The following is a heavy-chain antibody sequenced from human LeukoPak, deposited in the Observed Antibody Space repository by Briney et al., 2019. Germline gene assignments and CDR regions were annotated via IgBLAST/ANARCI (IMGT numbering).Heavy chain of an antibody. CDR2: FDPEDGET. Sequence: ASVKVSCKVSGYTLTELSMHWVRQAPGKGREWMGGFDPEDGETIYAQKFQGRVTMTEDTSTDTAYMELSSLRSEDTAVYYCATKDYVWGSYRLWGQGTLVTVSS. V-gene: IGHV1-24*01. J-gene: IGHJ4*02. CDR3: ATKDYVWGSYRL. CDR1: GYTLTELS. D-gene: IGHD3-16*02.